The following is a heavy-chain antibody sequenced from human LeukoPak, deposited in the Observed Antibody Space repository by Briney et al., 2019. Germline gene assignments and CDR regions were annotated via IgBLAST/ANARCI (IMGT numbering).Heavy chain of an antibody. CDR2: ISNSGGTT. CDR1: GFTFSTYA. D-gene: IGHD3-22*01. J-gene: IGHJ4*02. V-gene: IGHV3-23*01. CDR3: TTYYYDSSGYYYPYYFDY. Sequence: GXSLRLSCAASGFTFSTYAMSWVRQAPGKGLEWVSSISNSGGTTYYADSVKGRFTISRDNSRNTLVLQMNSLRAEDTAVYYCTTYYYDSSGYYYPYYFDYWGQGTLVTVSS.